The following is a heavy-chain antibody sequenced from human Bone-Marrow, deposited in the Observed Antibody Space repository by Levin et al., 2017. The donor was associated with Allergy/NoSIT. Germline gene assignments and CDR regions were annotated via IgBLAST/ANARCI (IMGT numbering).Heavy chain of an antibody. Sequence: SQTLSLTCTVSGGSVSSVGYYWSWIRQPPGKGLEWIGFIYYSGSTNFSPSLKRRVTISVDTSKNQFSLKLTSVTAADTAVYYCAREVSTALYGMDVWGQGTTVTVSS. D-gene: IGHD4-11*01. V-gene: IGHV4-61*08. CDR1: GGSVSSVGYY. J-gene: IGHJ6*02. CDR2: IYYSGST. CDR3: AREVSTALYGMDV.